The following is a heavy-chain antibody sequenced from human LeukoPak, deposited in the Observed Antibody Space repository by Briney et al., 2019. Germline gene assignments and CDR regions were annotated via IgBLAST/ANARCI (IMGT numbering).Heavy chain of an antibody. CDR2: ISAYNGNT. D-gene: IGHD6-6*01. J-gene: IGHJ4*02. Sequence: ASVKVSCKASGYAFTSYGITWVRQAPGQGLEWMGWISAYNGNTNYAQKLQGRVTMTTDTSTSTAYMELKSLRSDDTAIYYCARDWGCSSSSEVGDYWGQGTLVTVSS. V-gene: IGHV1-18*01. CDR1: GYAFTSYG. CDR3: ARDWGCSSSSEVGDY.